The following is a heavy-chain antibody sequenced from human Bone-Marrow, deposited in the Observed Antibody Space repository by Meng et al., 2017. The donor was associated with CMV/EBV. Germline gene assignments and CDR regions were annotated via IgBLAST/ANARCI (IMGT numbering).Heavy chain of an antibody. D-gene: IGHD1-26*01. V-gene: IGHV3-74*01. CDR2: INRDGNST. CDR1: GFTFSRYW. CDR3: VRDGGWELLSR. J-gene: IGHJ4*02. Sequence: GGSLRLSCAVSGFTFSRYWVHWVRQAPGKGLVWVSRINRDGNSTSYADSVKGRFTISRDNAKNMLYLQMNSLRAEDTAMYYCVRDGGWELLSRWGQGTLVTVSS.